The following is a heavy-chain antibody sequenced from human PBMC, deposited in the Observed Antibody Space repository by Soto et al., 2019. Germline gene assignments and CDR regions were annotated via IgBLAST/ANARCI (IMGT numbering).Heavy chain of an antibody. CDR3: ARAHAGGIAVAGTFVY. J-gene: IGHJ4*02. Sequence: QVQLVESGGGLVKPGGSLRLSCAASGFTFSDYYMSWIRQAPGKGLEWVSYISSSSSYTNYADSVKGRFTISRDNAKNXLYLQMNSLRAEDTAVYYCARAHAGGIAVAGTFVYWGQGTLVTVSS. CDR2: ISSSSSYT. CDR1: GFTFSDYY. D-gene: IGHD6-19*01. V-gene: IGHV3-11*05.